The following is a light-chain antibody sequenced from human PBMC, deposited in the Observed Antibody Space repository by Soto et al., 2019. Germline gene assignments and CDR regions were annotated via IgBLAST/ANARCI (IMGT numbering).Light chain of an antibody. CDR2: GAS. Sequence: EIVLTQSPGTLSLSPGERATLSCRASQSVSRSYLAWYQQKPGQAPRLLIYGASSRATGIPDRFSGSGSGTDVTLTTSGLEPEDFAVYYCPQYGSSSLVTCGPGTKADIK. CDR3: PQYGSSSLVT. CDR1: QSVSRSY. J-gene: IGKJ3*01. V-gene: IGKV3-20*01.